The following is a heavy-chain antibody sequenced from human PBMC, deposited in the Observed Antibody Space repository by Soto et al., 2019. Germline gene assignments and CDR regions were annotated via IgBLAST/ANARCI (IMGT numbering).Heavy chain of an antibody. CDR3: ANYLTAVGATSPFDY. CDR1: GFTFSSYA. V-gene: IGHV3-23*01. Sequence: EVQLLESGGGLVQPGGSLRLSCAASGFTFSSYAMSWVRQAPGKGLEWVSAISGSGGSTYYADSVKGRFTISRDNSKNTLYLQMNSLRAEDTAVYYCANYLTAVGATSPFDYGGQGTLVTVSS. CDR2: ISGSGGST. J-gene: IGHJ4*02. D-gene: IGHD1-26*01.